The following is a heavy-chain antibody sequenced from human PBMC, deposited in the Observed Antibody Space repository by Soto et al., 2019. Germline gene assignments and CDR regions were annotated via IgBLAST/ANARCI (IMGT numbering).Heavy chain of an antibody. CDR3: ARGGGFCGADCYKGGIDY. D-gene: IGHD2-21*02. Sequence: SGGSLRLSCAASGFTFSPYTMHWVRQTPGKGLEWVAVISYDGSDKNYADSVRGRFTISRDNSKNTLFLQMNSLRVEDTALYYCARGGGFCGADCYKGGIDYWGQGALVTVSS. J-gene: IGHJ4*02. CDR2: ISYDGSDK. CDR1: GFTFSPYT. V-gene: IGHV3-30-3*01.